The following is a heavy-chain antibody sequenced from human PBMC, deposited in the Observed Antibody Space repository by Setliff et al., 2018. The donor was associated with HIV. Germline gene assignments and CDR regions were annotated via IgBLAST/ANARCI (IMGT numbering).Heavy chain of an antibody. CDR3: AKNVYRSPWSPLDY. V-gene: IGHV3-23*01. CDR2: VSYRGE. D-gene: IGHD6-19*01. CDR1: GFTFSDFA. Sequence: GGSLRLSCAASGFTFSDFAMTWVRQAPEKGLEWVSTVSYRGEDYADSVKGRFTISRDNSKNTLYLQMNSLRPEDTAVYYCAKNVYRSPWSPLDYWGQGTLVTVSS. J-gene: IGHJ4*02.